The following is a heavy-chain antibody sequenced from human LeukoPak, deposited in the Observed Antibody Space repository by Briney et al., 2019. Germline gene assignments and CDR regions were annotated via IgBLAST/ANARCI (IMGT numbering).Heavy chain of an antibody. D-gene: IGHD6-25*01. CDR1: GFTFSSYG. Sequence: GGSLRLSCAASGFTFSSYGMHWVRQAPGKGLEWVAGIWYDGSNKYYADSVKGRFTISRDNSKNTLYLQMNSLRAEDTAVYYCVAAGDVGDFDYWGQGTLVTVSS. V-gene: IGHV3-33*01. J-gene: IGHJ4*02. CDR2: IWYDGSNK. CDR3: VAAGDVGDFDY.